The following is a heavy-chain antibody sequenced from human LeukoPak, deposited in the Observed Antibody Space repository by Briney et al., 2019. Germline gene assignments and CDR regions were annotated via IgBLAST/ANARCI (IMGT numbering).Heavy chain of an antibody. CDR1: GFTFGDYA. Sequence: GGSLRLSCTASGFTFGDYAMSWVRQAPGKGLEWVGFIRSKAYGGTTEYAASVKGRFTISRDDSKSIAYLQMNSLKTEDTAVYYCTRVPIVVDAFDIWGQGTMVTVSS. V-gene: IGHV3-49*04. CDR3: TRVPIVVDAFDI. CDR2: IRSKAYGGTT. D-gene: IGHD1-26*01. J-gene: IGHJ3*02.